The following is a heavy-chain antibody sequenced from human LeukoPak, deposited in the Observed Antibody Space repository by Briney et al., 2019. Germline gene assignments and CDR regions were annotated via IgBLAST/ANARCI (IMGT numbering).Heavy chain of an antibody. CDR3: ARSGAPGSYPNYYYMDV. CDR1: GSTFTAYY. V-gene: IGHV1-2*02. Sequence: ASVKVSCKASGSTFTAYYMHWVRQAPGLGLEGMGWINPNSGGTNYAQKLQGRADMTTATSTRTARMELNSLASEDTTGLCLARSGAPGSYPNYYYMDVWGKGTTVTISS. J-gene: IGHJ6*03. CDR2: INPNSGGT. D-gene: IGHD3-10*01.